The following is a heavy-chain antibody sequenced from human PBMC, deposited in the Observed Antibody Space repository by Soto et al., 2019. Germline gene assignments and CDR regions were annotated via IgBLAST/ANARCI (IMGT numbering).Heavy chain of an antibody. D-gene: IGHD6-19*01. CDR3: ARDRESSGWYYFDY. CDR2: INSDGSST. CDR1: GFTFSSYW. V-gene: IGHV3-74*01. Sequence: GESLKISCAASGFTFSSYWMHWVRQAPGKGLVWVSRINSDGSSTSYADSVKGRFTISRDNAKNTLYLQMNSLRAEDTAVYYCARDRESSGWYYFDYWGQGTLVTVSS. J-gene: IGHJ4*02.